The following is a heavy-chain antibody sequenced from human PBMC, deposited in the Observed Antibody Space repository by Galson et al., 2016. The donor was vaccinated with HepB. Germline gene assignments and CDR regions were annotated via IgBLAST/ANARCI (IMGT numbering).Heavy chain of an antibody. J-gene: IGHJ4*02. Sequence: QSGAEVKKPGESLKISCQASGYDFTSYYIDWVRQIPGKGLEWMGHTYPGDYDARYSPSFQGEVTMSVDKSLSTTYLQWNSLKASDTAIYYCARLSSVGLDSCGQGTLVTVSS. CDR3: ARLSSVGLDS. D-gene: IGHD1-26*01. CDR2: TYPGDYDA. V-gene: IGHV5-51*01. CDR1: GYDFTSYY.